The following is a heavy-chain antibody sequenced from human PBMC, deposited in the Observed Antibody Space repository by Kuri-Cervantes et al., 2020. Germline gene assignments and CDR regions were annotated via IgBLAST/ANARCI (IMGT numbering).Heavy chain of an antibody. Sequence: SETLSLTCAVYGGSFSGYYWSWIRQPPGKGLEWIGEINHSGSTNYNPSLKSRVTISVDTSKNQFSLKLSSVTAADTAVYYCAKVYRGGSEGMDVWGQGTTVTVSS. CDR1: GGSFSGYY. CDR2: INHSGST. V-gene: IGHV4-34*01. J-gene: IGHJ6*02. D-gene: IGHD3-16*01. CDR3: AKVYRGGSEGMDV.